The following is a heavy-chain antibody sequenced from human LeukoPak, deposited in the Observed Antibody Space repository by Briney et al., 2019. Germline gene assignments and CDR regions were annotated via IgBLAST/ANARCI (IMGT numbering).Heavy chain of an antibody. CDR2: ITSSSSHI. CDR3: ARVMMGATVTTFHYYCMDV. J-gene: IGHJ6*03. Sequence: GGSLRLSCAASGFTFSHYSIDWVRQAPGKGLERVASITSSSSHIYYADSVKGRFTISRDNAKNALYLQMNSLRAEDTAIYYCARVMMGATVTTFHYYCMDVWGVGTTITVSS. V-gene: IGHV3-21*01. CDR1: GFTFSHYS. D-gene: IGHD4-11*01.